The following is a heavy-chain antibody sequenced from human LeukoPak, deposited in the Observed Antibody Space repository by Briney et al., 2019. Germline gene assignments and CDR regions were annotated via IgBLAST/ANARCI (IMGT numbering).Heavy chain of an antibody. D-gene: IGHD7-27*01. V-gene: IGHV4-34*01. J-gene: IGHJ4*02. CDR2: INHSGST. Sequence: PSETLSLTCAVYGGSFSGYYLSWIRQPPGKGLEWIGEINHSGSTNYNPSLKSRVTISVDTSKNQFSLKLSSVTAADTAVYYCARTNWGRLKDFDYWGQGTLVTVSS. CDR1: GGSFSGYY. CDR3: ARTNWGRLKDFDY.